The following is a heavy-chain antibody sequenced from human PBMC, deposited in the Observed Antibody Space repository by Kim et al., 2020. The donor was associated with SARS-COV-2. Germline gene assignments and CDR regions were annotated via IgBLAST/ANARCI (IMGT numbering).Heavy chain of an antibody. CDR3: AREAAAGPHYYYYYGMDV. Sequence: KSRITITPDTSKNQFSLQLNSVTPEDTAVYYCAREAAAGPHYYYYYGMDVWGQGTTVTVSS. D-gene: IGHD6-13*01. V-gene: IGHV6-1*01. J-gene: IGHJ6*02.